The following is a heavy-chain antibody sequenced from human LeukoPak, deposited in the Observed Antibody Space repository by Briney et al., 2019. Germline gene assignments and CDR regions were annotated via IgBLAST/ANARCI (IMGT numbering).Heavy chain of an antibody. CDR2: ISYDGSNK. Sequence: PGGSLRLSCAASGFTFSSYAMHWVRQAPGKGLEWVAVISYDGSNKYYADSVKGRFTISRDNSKNTLYLQMNSLRAEDTAVYYCARDPYYYGSGSHDYWGQGTLVTVSS. CDR1: GFTFSSYA. D-gene: IGHD3-10*01. CDR3: ARDPYYYGSGSHDY. V-gene: IGHV3-30-3*01. J-gene: IGHJ4*02.